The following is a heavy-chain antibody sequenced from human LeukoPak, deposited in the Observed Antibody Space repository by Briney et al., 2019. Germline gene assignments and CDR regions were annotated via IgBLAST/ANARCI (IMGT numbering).Heavy chain of an antibody. CDR3: ARAFDLYRSNYYTGKWFDP. V-gene: IGHV4-59*12. CDR2: ICYSGGS. D-gene: IGHD1-26*01. Sequence: SETLSLTCTVAGGSITNYYWSWIRQPPGKGLECIGYICYSGGSNYNPSLKSRVTISMDTSKNQFSLKLSSVTVADTAVYYCARAFDLYRSNYYTGKWFDPWGQGTLVTVSS. CDR1: GGSITNYY. J-gene: IGHJ5*02.